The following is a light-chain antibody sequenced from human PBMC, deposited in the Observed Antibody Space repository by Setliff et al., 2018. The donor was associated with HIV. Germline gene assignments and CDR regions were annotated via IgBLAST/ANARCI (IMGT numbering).Light chain of an antibody. J-gene: IGLJ1*01. Sequence: QSALTQPPSASGSPGQSVTISCTGTSSDVGGYNFVSWYQHHPGNAPKLMIYDVSKRPSGVPDRFSGSKSGNTASLTVSGLQAEDEADYYCSSYAGSNNYVFGTGTKVTVL. CDR1: SSDVGGYNF. CDR3: SSYAGSNNYV. V-gene: IGLV2-8*01. CDR2: DVS.